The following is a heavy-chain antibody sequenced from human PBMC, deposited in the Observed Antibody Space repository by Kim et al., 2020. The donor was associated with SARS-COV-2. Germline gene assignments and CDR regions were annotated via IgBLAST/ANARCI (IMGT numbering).Heavy chain of an antibody. D-gene: IGHD6-19*01. Sequence: SETLSLTCTVSGGSISSGGYYWTWIRQHPGKGLEWIGYIYYSGGSTYYNPSLKSRVTVSLDTSKNQFSLNLSSVTAADTAVYYCARRIPVAGLFDYWGQG. J-gene: IGHJ4*02. CDR1: GGSISSGGYY. CDR3: ARRIPVAGLFDY. CDR2: IYYSGGST. V-gene: IGHV4-31*03.